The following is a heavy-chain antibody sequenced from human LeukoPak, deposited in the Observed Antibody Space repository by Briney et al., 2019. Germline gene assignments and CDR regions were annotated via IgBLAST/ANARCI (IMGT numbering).Heavy chain of an antibody. V-gene: IGHV4-31*03. Sequence: PSETLSLTCTVSGGSISSGGYYWSWIRQHPGKGLEWIGYIYYSGSTYYNPSLKSRVTISVDTSKNQFSLKLSSVTAADTAVYYCANKPCKGCGMDVWGQGTTVTVSS. J-gene: IGHJ6*02. D-gene: IGHD1/OR15-1a*01. CDR1: GGSISSGGYY. CDR2: IYYSGST. CDR3: ANKPCKGCGMDV.